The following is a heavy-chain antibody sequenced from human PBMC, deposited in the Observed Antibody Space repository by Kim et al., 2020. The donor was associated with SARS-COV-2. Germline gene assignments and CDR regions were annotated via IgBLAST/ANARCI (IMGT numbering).Heavy chain of an antibody. V-gene: IGHV4-59*01. CDR3: ARTQYGGGRPVDP. Sequence: SETLSLTCTVSGGSISGFCWRWIRQSPGKGLEWNGYMCYSGGRNYNYSPSLKSRVTISLDTFQNQFTLRLTSVTAADTAVYYCARTQYGGGRPVDPWGQGSMVTVSS. CDR2: MCYSGGR. D-gene: IGHD3-16*01. J-gene: IGHJ5*02. CDR1: GGSISGFC.